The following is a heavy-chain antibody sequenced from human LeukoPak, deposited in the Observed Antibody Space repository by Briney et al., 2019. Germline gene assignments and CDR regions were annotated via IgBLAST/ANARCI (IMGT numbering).Heavy chain of an antibody. CDR1: GGTFSSYT. V-gene: IGHV1-8*02. CDR2: MNPNSGNT. Sequence: ASVKVSCKASGGTFSSYTISWVRQATGQGLEWMGWMNPNSGNTGYAQKFQGRVTITRNTSISTDYMELSSLRSEGAAVYDFVRELSHGSGSYFDYWGQGTLVTVSS. CDR3: VRELSHGSGSYFDY. J-gene: IGHJ4*02. D-gene: IGHD3-10*01.